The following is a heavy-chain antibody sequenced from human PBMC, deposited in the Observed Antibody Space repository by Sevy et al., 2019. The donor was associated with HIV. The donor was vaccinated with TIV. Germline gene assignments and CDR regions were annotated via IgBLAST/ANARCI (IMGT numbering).Heavy chain of an antibody. J-gene: IGHJ4*02. Sequence: GGSLRLSCAASGFTFSTHWMSWVRQAPGKGLEWVANIKEDGSEKYHVDSVKGRFTISRDNAKNSLFLQMNSLRAEDTAVYYCAKDVYWGQRTLVTVSS. CDR2: IKEDGSEK. CDR1: GFTFSTHW. V-gene: IGHV3-7*03. CDR3: AKDVY.